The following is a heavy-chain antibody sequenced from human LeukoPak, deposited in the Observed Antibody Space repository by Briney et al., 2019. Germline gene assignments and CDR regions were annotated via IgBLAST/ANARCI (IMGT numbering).Heavy chain of an antibody. CDR3: ARGPGPYDSSGFPLDY. Sequence: SVKVSCKASGGTFSSYAISWVRQAPGQGLEWMGGIIPIFGTANYAQKFQGRVTITADESTSTAYMELSSLRSEDTAVYYCARGPGPYDSSGFPLDYWGQGTLVTVSS. CDR2: IIPIFGTA. J-gene: IGHJ4*02. CDR1: GGTFSSYA. V-gene: IGHV1-69*13. D-gene: IGHD3-22*01.